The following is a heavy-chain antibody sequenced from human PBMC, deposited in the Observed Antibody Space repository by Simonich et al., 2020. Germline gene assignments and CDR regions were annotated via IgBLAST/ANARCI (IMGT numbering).Heavy chain of an antibody. D-gene: IGHD6-6*01. CDR2: INPNSGGT. CDR3: ARDRAARYYYYYMDV. CDR1: GYTFTGYY. V-gene: IGHV1-2*02. J-gene: IGHJ6*03. Sequence: QVQLVQSGAEVKKPGASVKVSCKASGYTFTGYYMHWVRQAPGQGLGWMVGINPNSGGTTYAQKFQGRVTMTRDTSISTAYMELSRLRSDDTAVYYCARDRAARYYYYYMDVWGKGTTVTVSS.